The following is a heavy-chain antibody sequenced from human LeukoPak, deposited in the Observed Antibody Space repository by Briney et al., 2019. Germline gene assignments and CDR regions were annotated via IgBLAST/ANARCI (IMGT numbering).Heavy chain of an antibody. CDR2: VSRGGASI. J-gene: IGHJ6*01. Sequence: GGSLRLSCAVSKFIFTTYTMTWVRQAPGKGLEWVSSVSRGGASIYYADSVKGRFTISRDSSKNTVYLQLRSLRAEDTAVYYCAKDSSGLAVSGQASTVSVSS. CDR1: KFIFTTYT. D-gene: IGHD6-6*01. CDR3: AKDSSGLAV. V-gene: IGHV3-23*01.